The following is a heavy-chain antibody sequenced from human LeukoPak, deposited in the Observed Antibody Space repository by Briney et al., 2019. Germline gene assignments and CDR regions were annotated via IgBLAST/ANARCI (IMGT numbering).Heavy chain of an antibody. V-gene: IGHV1-18*01. CDR1: GGTFSSYA. J-gene: IGHJ4*02. D-gene: IGHD3-22*01. CDR3: ARDKDDYYDSSGYSDY. Sequence: ASVKVSCKASGGTFSSYAISWVRQAPGQGLEWMGWISAYNGNTNYAQKLQGRVTMTTDTSTSTAYMELRSLRSDDTAVYYCARDKDDYYDSSGYSDYWGQGTLVTVSS. CDR2: ISAYNGNT.